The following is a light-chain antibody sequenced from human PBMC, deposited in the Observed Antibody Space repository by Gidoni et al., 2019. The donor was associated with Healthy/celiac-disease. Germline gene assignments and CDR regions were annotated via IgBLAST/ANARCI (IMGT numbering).Light chain of an antibody. Sequence: QSALTPPASVSVSPGQSITISCTGTSSDVGCYNLVSGSQQNPGKAPKLMIYEASKRPSGVSNRFSGSKSGNTASLTIAGLQAEEEADYYCCSYAGSSTYVFGTGTKVTVL. J-gene: IGLJ1*01. CDR3: CSYAGSSTYV. V-gene: IGLV2-23*01. CDR1: SSDVGCYNL. CDR2: EAS.